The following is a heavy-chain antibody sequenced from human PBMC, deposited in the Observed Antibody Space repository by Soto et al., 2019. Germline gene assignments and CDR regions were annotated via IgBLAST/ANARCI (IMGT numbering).Heavy chain of an antibody. CDR3: AKLVGMTTVTTFDY. Sequence: GGSLRLSCAASGFTFSSYSMNWVRQAPGKGLEWVSSISGSGGSTYYADSVKGRFTISRDNSKNTLYLQMNSLRAEDTAVYYCAKLVGMTTVTTFDYWGQGTLVTVSS. CDR2: ISGSGGST. J-gene: IGHJ4*02. CDR1: GFTFSSYS. D-gene: IGHD4-17*01. V-gene: IGHV3-23*01.